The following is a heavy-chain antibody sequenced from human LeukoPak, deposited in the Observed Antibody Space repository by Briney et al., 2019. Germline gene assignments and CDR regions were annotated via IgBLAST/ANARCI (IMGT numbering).Heavy chain of an antibody. CDR2: ISYDGSNK. D-gene: IGHD6-19*01. CDR1: GFTFSSYG. V-gene: IGHV3-30*03. CDR3: VRDLDSSGRDY. Sequence: GGLLRLSCAASGFTFSSYGMHWVRQAPGKGLEWVAVISYDGSNKYYADSVKGRFTISRDNSKNTLYLQMNSLRAEDTAVYYCVRDLDSSGRDYWGQGTLVTVSS. J-gene: IGHJ4*02.